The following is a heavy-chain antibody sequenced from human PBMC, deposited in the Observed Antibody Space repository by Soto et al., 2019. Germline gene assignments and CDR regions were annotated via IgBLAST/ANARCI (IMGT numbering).Heavy chain of an antibody. V-gene: IGHV3-30*18. CDR1: GFTFSSYG. J-gene: IGHJ3*02. Sequence: SLRLSCAASGFTFSSYGMHWVRQAPGKGLEWVAVISYDGSNKYYADSVKGRFTISRDNSKNTLYLQMNSLRAEDTAVYYCAKAQPPVDAFDIWGQGTMVTVSS. CDR2: ISYDGSNK. CDR3: AKAQPPVDAFDI.